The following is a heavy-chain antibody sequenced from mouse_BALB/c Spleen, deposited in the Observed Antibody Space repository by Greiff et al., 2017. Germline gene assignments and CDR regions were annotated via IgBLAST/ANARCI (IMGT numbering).Heavy chain of an antibody. J-gene: IGHJ3*01. CDR3: ARGYDGYYQFAY. D-gene: IGHD2-3*01. V-gene: IGHV5-6-5*01. Sequence: DVKLVESGGGLVKPGGSLKLSCAASGFTFSSYAMSWVRQTPEKRLEWVASISSGGSTYYPDSVKGRFTISRDNARNILYLQMSSLRSEDTAMYYCARGYDGYYQFAYWGQGTLVTVSA. CDR1: GFTFSSYA. CDR2: ISSGGST.